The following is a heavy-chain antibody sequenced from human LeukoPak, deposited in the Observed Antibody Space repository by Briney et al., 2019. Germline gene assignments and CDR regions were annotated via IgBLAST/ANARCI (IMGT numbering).Heavy chain of an antibody. CDR1: GYSISSGYY. CDR3: ASFLYYDFWSGYYRFDY. Sequence: PSETLSLTCAVSGYSISSGYYWGWIRQPPGKGLEWIGSIYHSGSTYYNPSLKSRGTISVDTSKNQFSLKLSSVTAADTAVYYCASFLYYDFWSGYYRFDYWGQGTLVTVSS. J-gene: IGHJ4*02. D-gene: IGHD3-3*01. CDR2: IYHSGST. V-gene: IGHV4-38-2*01.